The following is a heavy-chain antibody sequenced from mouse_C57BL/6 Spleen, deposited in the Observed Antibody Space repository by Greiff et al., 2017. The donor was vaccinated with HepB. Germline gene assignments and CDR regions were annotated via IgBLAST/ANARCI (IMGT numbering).Heavy chain of an antibody. J-gene: IGHJ4*01. CDR1: GFSLTSYA. D-gene: IGHD2-5*01. CDR2: IWTGGGT. V-gene: IGHV2-9-1*01. Sequence: QVQLKQSGPGLVAPSQSLSITCTVSGFSLTSYAISWVRQPPGKGLEWLGVIWTGGGTNYNSALKSRLSISKDNSKSQVFLKMNSLQTDDTARYYCATPAYYNNPYYYAMDYWGQGTSVTVSS. CDR3: ATPAYYNNPYYYAMDY.